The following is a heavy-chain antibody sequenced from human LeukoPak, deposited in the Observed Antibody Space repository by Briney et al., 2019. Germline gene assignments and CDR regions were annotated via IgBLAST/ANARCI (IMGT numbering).Heavy chain of an antibody. Sequence: GASVKVSCKASGYTFTDYYMYWVRQAPGQGPGGMGWVNLNSGGTQYVQKFQGRVTTTRDTSISTAYMELTSLTSDDTAMYFCARVALAGSRIHLLDNWGQGTLVTVSS. CDR3: ARVALAGSRIHLLDN. J-gene: IGHJ4*02. CDR2: VNLNSGGT. CDR1: GYTFTDYY. D-gene: IGHD5-18*01. V-gene: IGHV1-2*02.